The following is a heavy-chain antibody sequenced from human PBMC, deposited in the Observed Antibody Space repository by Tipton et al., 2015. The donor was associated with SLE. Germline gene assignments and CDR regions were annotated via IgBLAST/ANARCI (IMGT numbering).Heavy chain of an antibody. CDR2: IDHSGST. V-gene: IGHV4-39*07. CDR1: GGSINRSNYF. J-gene: IGHJ4*02. CDR3: ARAWQQLTPFDY. D-gene: IGHD6-13*01. Sequence: TLSLTCTVSGGSINRSNYFWGWIRQPPGKGLEWIGEIDHSGSTNYNPSLKSRVTISVDTSKNQFSLKLSFVTAADTAVYYCARAWQQLTPFDYWGQGTLVTVSS.